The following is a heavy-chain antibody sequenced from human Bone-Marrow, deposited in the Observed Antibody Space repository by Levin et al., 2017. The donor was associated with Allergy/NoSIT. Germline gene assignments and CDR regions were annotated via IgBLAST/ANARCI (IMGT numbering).Heavy chain of an antibody. V-gene: IGHV3-33*03. J-gene: IGHJ6*02. CDR1: GFTFYTFA. Sequence: TGGSLRLSCAASGFTFYTFAMHWVRQAPGKGLEWVAVIWYDVGNKEYADSVKGRFTISRDDSKRTLHLQMDSVRVEDTAVYYCARGDISGWSSYSYNLDVWGPGTTVIVSS. CDR3: ARGDISGWSSYSYNLDV. CDR2: IWYDVGNK. D-gene: IGHD6-19*01.